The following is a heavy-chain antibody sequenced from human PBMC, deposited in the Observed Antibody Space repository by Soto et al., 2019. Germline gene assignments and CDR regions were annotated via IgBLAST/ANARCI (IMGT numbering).Heavy chain of an antibody. Sequence: QVQLQQWGAGLLKPSETLSLTCAVYGGSFSGYYWSWIRQPPGKGLEWIGEINHSGSTNYNPSLKSRVTISVDTSKNQFSLKLSSVTAADTAVYYCASSTLETREGDYWGQGTLVTVSS. CDR1: GGSFSGYY. D-gene: IGHD1-26*01. J-gene: IGHJ4*02. CDR2: INHSGST. CDR3: ASSTLETREGDY. V-gene: IGHV4-34*01.